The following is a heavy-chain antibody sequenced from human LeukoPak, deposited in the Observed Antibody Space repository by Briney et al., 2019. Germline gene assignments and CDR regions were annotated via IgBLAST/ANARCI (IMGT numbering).Heavy chain of an antibody. V-gene: IGHV1-2*02. Sequence: ASVKVSCKASVYTFIGYYIHWVRQGPGQGLEWMGWINPNTGGTNYAQNFQGRVTMTRDTSISTAYMELSRLRSDDTAVYYCARGGYGDAFDYWGQGTLVTVSS. D-gene: IGHD4-17*01. CDR2: INPNTGGT. CDR3: ARGGYGDAFDY. CDR1: VYTFIGYY. J-gene: IGHJ4*02.